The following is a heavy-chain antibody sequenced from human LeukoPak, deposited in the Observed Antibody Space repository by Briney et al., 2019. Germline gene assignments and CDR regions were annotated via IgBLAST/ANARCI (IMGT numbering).Heavy chain of an antibody. Sequence: SETLSLTCAVYGGSFGGYYWSWIRQPPGKGLEWIGEINHSGSTNYNPSLKSRVTISVDTSKNQFSLKLSSVTAADTAVYYCARRIAARRIFGYWGQGTLVTVSS. CDR3: ARRIAARRIFGY. CDR1: GGSFGGYY. D-gene: IGHD6-6*01. V-gene: IGHV4-34*01. J-gene: IGHJ4*02. CDR2: INHSGST.